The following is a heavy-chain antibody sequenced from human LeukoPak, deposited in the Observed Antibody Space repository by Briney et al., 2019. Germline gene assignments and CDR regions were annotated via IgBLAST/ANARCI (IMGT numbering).Heavy chain of an antibody. V-gene: IGHV3-64*01. Sequence: PGGSLRLSCAASGFTFSSYGMHWVRQAPGKGLEYVSAISGNGGSAYYANSVKGRFTISRDNSKNTLYLQMGSLRVEDMAVYYCARAGSTIFGVVIPYGMDVWGQGTTVTVSS. CDR3: ARAGSTIFGVVIPYGMDV. CDR2: ISGNGGSA. J-gene: IGHJ6*02. D-gene: IGHD3-3*01. CDR1: GFTFSSYG.